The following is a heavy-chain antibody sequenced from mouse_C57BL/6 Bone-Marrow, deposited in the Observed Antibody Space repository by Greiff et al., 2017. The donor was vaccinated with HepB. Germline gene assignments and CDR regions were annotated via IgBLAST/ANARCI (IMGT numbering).Heavy chain of an antibody. CDR1: GFTFTDYY. V-gene: IGHV7-3*01. CDR3: ARFYGTTTERDAMDY. CDR2: IRNKANGYTT. J-gene: IGHJ4*01. Sequence: EVKLMESGGGLVQPGGSLSLSCAASGFTFTDYYMSWVRQPPGKALEWLGFIRNKANGYTTEYSASVKGRFTISRDNSQSILYLQMNALRAEDSATYYCARFYGTTTERDAMDYWGQGTSVTVSS. D-gene: IGHD1-1*02.